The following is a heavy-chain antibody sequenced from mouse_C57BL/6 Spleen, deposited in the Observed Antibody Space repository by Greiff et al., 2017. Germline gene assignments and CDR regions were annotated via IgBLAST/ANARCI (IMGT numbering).Heavy chain of an antibody. CDR1: GYSITSGYD. V-gene: IGHV3-1*01. Sequence: DVKLQESGPGMVKPSQSLSLTCTVTGYSITSGYDWHWIRHFPGNKLEWMGYISYSGSTNYNPSLKSRISITHDTSKNHFFLKLNSVTTEDTATYYCARGGDPLYYYAMDYWGQGTSVTVSS. J-gene: IGHJ4*01. CDR2: ISYSGST. CDR3: ARGGDPLYYYAMDY.